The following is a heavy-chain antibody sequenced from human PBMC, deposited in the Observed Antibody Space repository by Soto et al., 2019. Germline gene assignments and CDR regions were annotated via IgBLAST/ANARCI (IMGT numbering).Heavy chain of an antibody. CDR3: TRGAAAAGTIYYYYYMDV. Sequence: GGSLRLSCTASGFTFGDYAMSWFRQAPGKGLEWVGFIRSKAYGGTTEYAASVKGRFTISRDDSKSIAYLQMNSLKTEDTAVYYCTRGAAAAGTIYYYYYMDVWGKGTTVTVSS. J-gene: IGHJ6*03. D-gene: IGHD6-13*01. CDR2: IRSKAYGGTT. V-gene: IGHV3-49*03. CDR1: GFTFGDYA.